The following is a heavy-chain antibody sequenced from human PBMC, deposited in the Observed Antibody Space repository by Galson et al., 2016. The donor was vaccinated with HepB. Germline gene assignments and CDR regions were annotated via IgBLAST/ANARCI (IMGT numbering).Heavy chain of an antibody. J-gene: IGHJ3*01. D-gene: IGHD2-2*01. CDR3: ARMPWRPDMHRL. Sequence: SLRLSCAASGFTFSTYAMSWVRQAPGKGLEWVSAIRDRDGSTYFGDSAKGRFTISTDSSRTTVYLQMNSLRVEDTARYYCARMPWRPDMHRLWGQGTVVT. V-gene: IGHV3-23*01. CDR2: IRDRDGST. CDR1: GFTFSTYA.